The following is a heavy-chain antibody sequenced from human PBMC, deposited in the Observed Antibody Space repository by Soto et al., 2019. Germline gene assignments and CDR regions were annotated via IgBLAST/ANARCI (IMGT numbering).Heavy chain of an antibody. V-gene: IGHV1-3*01. CDR3: ASSTLS. CDR2: INAGNGNT. J-gene: IGHJ5*02. Sequence: ASVKVSCKASGYTFNYYAIHWVRQAPGQRLEWMGWINAGNGNTRYSQKFQGRVIITRDTSATTAYMELSSLTSDDTAVYYRASSTLSWGQGTLVTVSS. CDR1: GYTFNYYA.